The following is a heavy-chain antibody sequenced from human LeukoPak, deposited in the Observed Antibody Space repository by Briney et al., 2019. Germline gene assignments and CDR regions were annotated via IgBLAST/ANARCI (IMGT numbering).Heavy chain of an antibody. CDR2: ISSDSRYI. CDR1: GFTFSHYS. V-gene: IGHV3-21*01. D-gene: IGHD3-10*01. J-gene: IGHJ4*02. Sequence: GGSLRLSCAASGFTFSHYSMNWVRQAPGKGLEWVSSISSDSRYIYYADSLKGRFTISRDNAKNSLYLQMNSLRAEDTAVYYCARGDRGGDWGQGTLVTVSS. CDR3: ARGDRGGD.